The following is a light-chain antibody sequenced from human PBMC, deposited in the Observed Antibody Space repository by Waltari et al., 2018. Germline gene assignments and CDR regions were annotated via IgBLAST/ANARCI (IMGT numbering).Light chain of an antibody. V-gene: IGLV2-23*02. CDR3: CSYVRSTWV. J-gene: IGLJ3*02. CDR1: SSDVGKYNL. CDR2: EVS. Sequence: QSALTQPASVSGSPGQSITISCTGTSSDVGKYNLVSWYQQHPGKAPKAMIYEVSKRPSGVSNRFSGSKSGNTASLTIAGLQAEDEADYYCCSYVRSTWVFGGGTKLTVL.